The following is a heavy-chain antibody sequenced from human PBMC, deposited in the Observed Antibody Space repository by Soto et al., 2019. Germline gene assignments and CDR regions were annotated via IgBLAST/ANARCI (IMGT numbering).Heavy chain of an antibody. CDR3: ARVGRIAAALTAFDI. Sequence: SETLSLTCAVYGGSFSGYYWSWIRQPPGKGLEWIGEINHSGSTNYNPSLKSRVTISVDTSKNQFSLKLSSVTAADTAVYYCARVGRIAAALTAFDIWGQGTMVTVSS. V-gene: IGHV4-34*01. CDR2: INHSGST. CDR1: GGSFSGYY. D-gene: IGHD6-13*01. J-gene: IGHJ3*02.